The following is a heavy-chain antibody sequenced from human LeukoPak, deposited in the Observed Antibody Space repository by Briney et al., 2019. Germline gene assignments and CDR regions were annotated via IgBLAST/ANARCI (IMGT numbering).Heavy chain of an antibody. CDR3: ARGVPMITFGGVIVTPFDY. CDR2: MYHSGST. J-gene: IGHJ4*02. D-gene: IGHD3-16*02. V-gene: IGHV4-38-2*02. Sequence: SETLSLTCSVSGYSISSAYYWGWIRQPPGKGLEWIGTMYHSGSTNYNPSLKSRVTISVDTSKNQFSLKLSSVTAADTAVYYCARGVPMITFGGVIVTPFDYWGQGTLVTVSS. CDR1: GYSISSAYY.